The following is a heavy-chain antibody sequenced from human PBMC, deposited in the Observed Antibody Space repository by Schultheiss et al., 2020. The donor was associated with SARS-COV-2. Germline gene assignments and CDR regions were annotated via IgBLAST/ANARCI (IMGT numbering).Heavy chain of an antibody. CDR3: AREVLSGRFLEWLIDY. CDR2: ISSSGRTI. J-gene: IGHJ4*02. V-gene: IGHV3-48*03. D-gene: IGHD3-3*01. CDR1: GFTFSSYE. Sequence: GESLKISCAASGFTFSSYEMNWVRQAPGKGLEWFSYISSSGRTIYYADSVKGRFTISRDNSKNTLYLQMNSLRAEDTAVYYCAREVLSGRFLEWLIDYWGQGTLVTVSS.